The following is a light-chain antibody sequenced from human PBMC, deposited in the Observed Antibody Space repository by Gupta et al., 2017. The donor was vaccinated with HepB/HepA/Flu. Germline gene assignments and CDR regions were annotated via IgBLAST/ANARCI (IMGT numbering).Light chain of an antibody. Sequence: EIVLTQSPATLSLSPGERATLSCRASQSVGTYLAWYQQKPGQARRLLIYDASNRATGIPARFSGSGSGTDFTLTISSLEPEDFAVYYCQQRSNWPRGGFGQGTKVEIK. CDR3: QQRSNWPRGG. CDR2: DAS. J-gene: IGKJ1*01. V-gene: IGKV3-11*01. CDR1: QSVGTY.